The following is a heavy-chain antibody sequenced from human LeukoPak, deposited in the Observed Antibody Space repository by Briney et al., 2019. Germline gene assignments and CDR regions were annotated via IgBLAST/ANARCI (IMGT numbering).Heavy chain of an antibody. V-gene: IGHV3-53*01. J-gene: IGHJ4*02. CDR3: GGSGSYYTPSYY. Sequence: PGGSLRLSCATSDFSVSDNYMSWVRQAPGRGLEWVSVISNDGVTDYADSVKGRFTISRDDSNDTVFLQMSSLRPEDTAVYYCGGSGSYYTPSYYWGRGTLVTVSS. CDR2: ISNDGVT. CDR1: DFSVSDNY. D-gene: IGHD3-10*01.